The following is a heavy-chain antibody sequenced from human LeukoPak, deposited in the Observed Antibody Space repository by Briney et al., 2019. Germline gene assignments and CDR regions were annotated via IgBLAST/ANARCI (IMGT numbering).Heavy chain of an antibody. J-gene: IGHJ4*02. V-gene: IGHV3-64*01. CDR3: ARDASNSSGYPDY. Sequence: QSAGSLRLSCAPSGFTFSSYSMHWVRQAPGKGLEYVSAISSNGGTTYYANSVKGRFTISRDNSKNMLYLQMGSLRAEDMAVYYCARDASNSSGYPDYWGQGTLVIVS. CDR1: GFTFSSYS. CDR2: ISSNGGTT. D-gene: IGHD3-22*01.